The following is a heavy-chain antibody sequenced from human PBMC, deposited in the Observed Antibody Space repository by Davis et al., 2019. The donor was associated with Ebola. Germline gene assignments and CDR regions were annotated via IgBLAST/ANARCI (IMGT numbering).Heavy chain of an antibody. CDR2: ISSSGEYI. CDR3: AKDLIQRHHFPPHDH. CDR1: GFVFNEYS. D-gene: IGHD3-3*02. J-gene: IGHJ4*02. Sequence: GGSLRLSCAASGFVFNEYSMNWVRQAPGKGLEWLTSISSSGEYIFYADSVKGRFTISRDNAKNSVFLQMTSLRADDSAVYFCAKDLIQRHHFPPHDHWGPGTLVTVCS. V-gene: IGHV3-21*01.